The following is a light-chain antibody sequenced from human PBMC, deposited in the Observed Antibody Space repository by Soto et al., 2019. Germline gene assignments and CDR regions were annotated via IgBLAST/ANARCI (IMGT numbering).Light chain of an antibody. V-gene: IGLV2-8*01. CDR1: SSDVGGYNS. CDR3: CSYGGSGKLV. CDR2: EVS. Sequence: QSVLTQPPSASGSPGQSVTISCTGTSSDVGGYNSVSWYQQHPGKAPKLMIYEVSKRPSGVPDRFSGSKSGNTASLTVSGLQVEDEDDDYCCSYGGSGKLVFGGGTKLTVL. J-gene: IGLJ2*01.